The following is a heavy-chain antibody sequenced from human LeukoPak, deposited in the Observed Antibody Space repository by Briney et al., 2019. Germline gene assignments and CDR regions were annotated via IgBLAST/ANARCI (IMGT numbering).Heavy chain of an antibody. J-gene: IGHJ3*02. Sequence: SETLSLTCTVSGGSISSYYWSWIRQPPGKGLEWIGYIYYSGSTNYNPSLKGRATISVDTSKNQFSLKLSSVTAADTAVYYCARPRKYSSDAFDIWGQGTMVTVSS. V-gene: IGHV4-59*08. CDR2: IYYSGST. CDR1: GGSISSYY. CDR3: ARPRKYSSDAFDI. D-gene: IGHD6-13*01.